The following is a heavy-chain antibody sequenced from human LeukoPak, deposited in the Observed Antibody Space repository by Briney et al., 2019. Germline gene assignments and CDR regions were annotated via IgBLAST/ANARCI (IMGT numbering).Heavy chain of an antibody. Sequence: QPGGSLRLSCDVSGFTFSDSWMHWVRQPPGKGLVWVSRMYGDMSDISYADSVKGRFTISRDNAKNTVYLQMNSLRGEDTAVYYCARDLGLRGSTWGQGTLVTVSS. V-gene: IGHV3-74*01. J-gene: IGHJ5*02. CDR3: ARDLGLRGST. CDR1: GFTFSDSW. D-gene: IGHD4-23*01. CDR2: MYGDMSDI.